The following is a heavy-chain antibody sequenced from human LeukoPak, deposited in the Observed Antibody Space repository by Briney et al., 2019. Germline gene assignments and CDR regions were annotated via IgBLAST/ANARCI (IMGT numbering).Heavy chain of an antibody. Sequence: PGRSLRLSCAASGFTFSSYGMHWVRQAPGKGLEWVAVIWYDGSNKYYADSVKGRFTISRDNSKNTLYLQMNSLRVEDTAVYYCAKQYDFWSGPDYWGQGTLVTVSS. CDR2: IWYDGSNK. D-gene: IGHD3-3*01. J-gene: IGHJ4*02. V-gene: IGHV3-33*06. CDR1: GFTFSSYG. CDR3: AKQYDFWSGPDY.